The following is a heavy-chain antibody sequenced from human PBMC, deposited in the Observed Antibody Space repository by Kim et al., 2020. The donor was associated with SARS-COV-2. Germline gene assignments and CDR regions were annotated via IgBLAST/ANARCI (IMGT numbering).Heavy chain of an antibody. Sequence: AASVKGRFTLSRDVSKNTSYLQINSLTTEDTAVYDCTRVWELTSYYGMDVWGQGTTVTVS. D-gene: IGHD1-26*01. CDR3: TRVWELTSYYGMDV. V-gene: IGHV3-73*01. J-gene: IGHJ6*02.